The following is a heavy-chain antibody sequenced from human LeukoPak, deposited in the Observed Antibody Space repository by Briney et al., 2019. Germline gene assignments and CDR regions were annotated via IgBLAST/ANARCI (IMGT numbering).Heavy chain of an antibody. CDR1: GYTFTNYG. V-gene: IGHV1-18*01. D-gene: IGHD3-22*01. J-gene: IGHJ3*01. Sequence: ASVTVSCKASGYTFTNYGISWVRQAPGQGLEWMGWISAYNGNTNYAQKLQGRVTVTTDTSTSTAYMELRSLRFDDTAVYYCARGVRVTMIVTSGFSALDVWGQGTRVTVSS. CDR3: ARGVRVTMIVTSGFSALDV. CDR2: ISAYNGNT.